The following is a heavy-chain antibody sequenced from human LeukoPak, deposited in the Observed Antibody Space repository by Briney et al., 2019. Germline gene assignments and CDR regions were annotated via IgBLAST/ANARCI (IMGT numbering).Heavy chain of an antibody. Sequence: VGSLRLSCAASGFTFSFYTMTWVRQAPGKGLEWVSSITSSPRHADSVKGRFTISRDNAKNSLYLQMNSLRAEDTAVYYCARVGIYLGGSFDYWGQGTLVTVSS. CDR2: ITSSPR. V-gene: IGHV3-21*01. J-gene: IGHJ4*02. CDR3: ARVGIYLGGSFDY. D-gene: IGHD2-2*02. CDR1: GFTFSFYT.